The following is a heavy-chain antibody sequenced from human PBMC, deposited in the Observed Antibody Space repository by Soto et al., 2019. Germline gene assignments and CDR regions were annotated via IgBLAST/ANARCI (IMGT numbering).Heavy chain of an antibody. CDR2: ISGSGGST. CDR3: HNDSGSGIVT. Sequence: PGGSLRLSCAASGFTFSSYAMSWVRQAPGKGLEWVSAISGSGGSTYYADSVKGRFTISRDNSKNTLYLQMNSLRDEDTAVYYCHNDSGSGIVTWGQGTLVTVSS. D-gene: IGHD3-10*01. CDR1: GFTFSSYA. J-gene: IGHJ5*02. V-gene: IGHV3-23*01.